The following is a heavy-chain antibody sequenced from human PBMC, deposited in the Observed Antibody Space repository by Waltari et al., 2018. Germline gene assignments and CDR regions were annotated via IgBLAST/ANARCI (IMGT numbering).Heavy chain of an antibody. V-gene: IGHV1-2*02. CDR3: ARAMVRGVITYYFDY. CDR2: INPNSCGT. Sequence: QVQLVQSGAEVKKPGASVKVSCKASKYTFTGYYMHWVRQAPGQGLEWMGWINPNSCGTNYAQKFQGRVTMTRDTSINTAYMVLSRLRSDDTAVYYCARAMVRGVITYYFDYWGQGTLVTVSS. D-gene: IGHD3-10*01. CDR1: KYTFTGYY. J-gene: IGHJ4*02.